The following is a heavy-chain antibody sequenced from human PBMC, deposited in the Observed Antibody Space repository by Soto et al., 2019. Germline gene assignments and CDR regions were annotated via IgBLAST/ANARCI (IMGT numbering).Heavy chain of an antibody. CDR3: ARGRPGYCSSTSCLNFDY. J-gene: IGHJ4*02. CDR1: GYTFTSYD. Sequence: QVQLVQSGAEVKKPGASVKVSCKASGYTFTSYDINWVRQATGQGLEWMGWMNPNSGNTGYAQKFQGRVTMTRNTSISTGYMELSSLRSEDTAVYYCARGRPGYCSSTSCLNFDYWGQGTLVTVSS. D-gene: IGHD2-2*01. CDR2: MNPNSGNT. V-gene: IGHV1-8*01.